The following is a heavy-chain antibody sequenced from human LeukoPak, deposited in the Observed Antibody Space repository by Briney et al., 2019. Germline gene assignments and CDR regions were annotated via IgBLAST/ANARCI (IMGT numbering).Heavy chain of an antibody. D-gene: IGHD2-2*01. Sequence: PSETLSLTCAVYGGSFSGYYWSWIRQPPGKGLEWIGEINHSGSTNYNPSFKSRVTISVDTSKNQFSLKLSSVTAADTAVYYCARVRRRYCSSTSCSRREYFDYWGQGTLVTVSS. CDR1: GGSFSGYY. V-gene: IGHV4-34*01. CDR2: INHSGST. J-gene: IGHJ4*02. CDR3: ARVRRRYCSSTSCSRREYFDY.